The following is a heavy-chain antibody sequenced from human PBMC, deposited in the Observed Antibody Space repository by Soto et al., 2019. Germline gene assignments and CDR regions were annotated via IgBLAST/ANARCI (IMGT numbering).Heavy chain of an antibody. Sequence: SETLSLTCAVYGGSFSGYYWSWIRQPPGKGLEWIGEINHSGSTNYNPSLKSRVTISVDTSKNQFSLKLSSVTAADTAVYYCARVAPRKSIAVAGRLGWFDPWGQGTLVTVSS. CDR2: INHSGST. J-gene: IGHJ5*02. V-gene: IGHV4-34*01. CDR1: GGSFSGYY. D-gene: IGHD6-19*01. CDR3: ARVAPRKSIAVAGRLGWFDP.